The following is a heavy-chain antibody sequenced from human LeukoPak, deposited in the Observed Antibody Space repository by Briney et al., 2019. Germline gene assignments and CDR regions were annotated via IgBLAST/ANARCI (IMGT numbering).Heavy chain of an antibody. CDR1: GGSISSGGYY. CDR3: ARYRRPPYYFDY. V-gene: IGHV4-31*03. CDR2: IYYNGST. D-gene: IGHD1-26*01. Sequence: SETLSLTCTVSGGSISSGGYYWSWIRQHPGKGLECIGYIYYNGSTSYNPSLKSRVTISVDTSKNQFSLKLSSVTAADTAVYYCARYRRPPYYFDYWGQGTLATVSS. J-gene: IGHJ4*02.